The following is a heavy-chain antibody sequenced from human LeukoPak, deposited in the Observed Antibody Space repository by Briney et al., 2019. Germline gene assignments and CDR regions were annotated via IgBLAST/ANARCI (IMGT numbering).Heavy chain of an antibody. CDR3: AKDAEDFGDSYFDH. J-gene: IGHJ4*02. CDR2: IWYDGTHE. CDR1: GFTFSNYG. V-gene: IGHV3-33*03. Sequence: GGSLRLSCAASGFTFSNYGMHWVRQAPGKGLEWVAAIWYDGTHEFYVESVKGRFTISRDNSKNTLFLEMNSLRAEDTAAYYCAKDAEDFGDSYFDHWGQGALVTVSS. D-gene: IGHD2-21*02.